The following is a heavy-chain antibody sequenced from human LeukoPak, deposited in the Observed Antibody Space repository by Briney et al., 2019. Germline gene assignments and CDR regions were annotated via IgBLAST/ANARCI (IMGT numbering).Heavy chain of an antibody. D-gene: IGHD3-22*01. Sequence: PGGGLRLSCAASGFTFSSYAMSWVRQPPGKGLEWVSGISANGGSADYADSVNGRFTISRDNSKNTLYLQMNSLRAEDTAVYYCAKDRYDSRGWEFQYWGQGTLVTVSS. CDR2: ISANGGSA. CDR3: AKDRYDSRGWEFQY. V-gene: IGHV3-23*01. CDR1: GFTFSSYA. J-gene: IGHJ1*01.